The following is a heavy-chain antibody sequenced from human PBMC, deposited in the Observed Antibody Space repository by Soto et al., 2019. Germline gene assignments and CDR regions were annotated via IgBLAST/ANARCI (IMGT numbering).Heavy chain of an antibody. D-gene: IGHD1-7*01. J-gene: IGHJ6*02. Sequence: ASVKVSCKASGYTFTSYGISWVRQAPGQGLEWMGWISAYNGNTNYAQKLQGRVTMTTDTSTSTAYMELRSLRSDDTAVYYCARVSTGTNYYYYYGMDVWGQGTTVTVSS. CDR2: ISAYNGNT. V-gene: IGHV1-18*01. CDR1: GYTFTSYG. CDR3: ARVSTGTNYYYYYGMDV.